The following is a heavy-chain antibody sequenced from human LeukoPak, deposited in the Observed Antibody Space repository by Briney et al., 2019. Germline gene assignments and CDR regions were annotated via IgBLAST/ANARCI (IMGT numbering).Heavy chain of an antibody. D-gene: IGHD2-2*01. V-gene: IGHV1-18*01. Sequence: ASVKVSCKASGYSFGIFGISWVRQAPGQGLEWMGWISANNGNTNYAQNLQGRVTMTTDTSTSTAYMELRSLRSDDTAVYYCARMGVVVPAAWFDPWGQGTLVTVSS. CDR2: ISANNGNT. J-gene: IGHJ5*02. CDR1: GYSFGIFG. CDR3: ARMGVVVPAAWFDP.